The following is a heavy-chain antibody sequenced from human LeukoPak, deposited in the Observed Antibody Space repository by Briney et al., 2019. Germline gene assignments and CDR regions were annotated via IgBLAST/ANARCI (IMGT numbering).Heavy chain of an antibody. Sequence: ASVKVSCKASGYTFTSYDITWVRQAPGQGLEWMGIINPSGGSTSYAQKFQGRVTMTRDTSTSTVYMELSSLRSEDTAVYYCAREAYCGGDCFTGRPLDYWGQGTLVTVSS. CDR2: INPSGGST. V-gene: IGHV1-46*01. CDR3: AREAYCGGDCFTGRPLDY. CDR1: GYTFTSYD. J-gene: IGHJ4*02. D-gene: IGHD2-21*02.